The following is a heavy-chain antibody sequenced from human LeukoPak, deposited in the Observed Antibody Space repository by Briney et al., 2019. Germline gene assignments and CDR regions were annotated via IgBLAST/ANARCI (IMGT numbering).Heavy chain of an antibody. V-gene: IGHV3-11*06. CDR2: ISSSSSYT. CDR1: GFTFSDYY. Sequence: GGSLRLSCAASGFTFSDYYMSWIRQAPGKGLEWVSYISSSSSYTNYADSVKGRFTISRDNAKNSLYLQMNSLRAEDTAVYYCARRFYDFWSGYSPKTYIDYWGQGTLVTVSS. D-gene: IGHD3-3*01. J-gene: IGHJ4*02. CDR3: ARRFYDFWSGYSPKTYIDY.